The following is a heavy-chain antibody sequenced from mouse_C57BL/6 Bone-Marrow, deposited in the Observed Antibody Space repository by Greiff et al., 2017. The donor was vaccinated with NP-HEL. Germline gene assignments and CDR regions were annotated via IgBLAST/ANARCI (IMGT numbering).Heavy chain of an antibody. Sequence: EVMLVESGGGLVKPGGSLKLSCAASGFTFSSYAMSWVRQTPEKRLEWVATISDGGSYTYYPDNVKGRFTISRDNAKNNLYLQMSHLKSEDTAMYYCARDGANGPYFDYWGQGTTLTVSS. CDR1: GFTFSSYA. CDR3: ARDGANGPYFDY. V-gene: IGHV5-4*01. J-gene: IGHJ2*01. CDR2: ISDGGSYT. D-gene: IGHD3-1*01.